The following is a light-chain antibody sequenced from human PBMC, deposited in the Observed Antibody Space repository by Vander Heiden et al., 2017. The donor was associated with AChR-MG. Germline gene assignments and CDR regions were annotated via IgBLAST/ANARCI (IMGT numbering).Light chain of an antibody. CDR2: DAS. J-gene: IGKJ2*01. CDR1: QDINNY. CDR3: QQYDNLPFMYT. Sequence: DIQMTQSPSSLSASVGDRVTITCQASQDINNYLNWYQQKPGKAPKLLIYDASNVGTGVPSRFSGSGSGTDFNFTISSLQPEDTATYYCQQYDNLPFMYTFGQGTKLEIK. V-gene: IGKV1-33*01.